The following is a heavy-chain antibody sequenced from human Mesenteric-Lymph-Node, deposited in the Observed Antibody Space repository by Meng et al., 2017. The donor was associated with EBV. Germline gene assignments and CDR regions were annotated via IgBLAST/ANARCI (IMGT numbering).Heavy chain of an antibody. J-gene: IGHJ4*02. D-gene: IGHD3-10*01. CDR1: GGSISSSNW. V-gene: IGHV4-4*02. CDR3: ARDLSGSRNRPFDY. Sequence: QGHVQESGPGLLKPSATLSLPCAVSGGSISSSNWWSWVRKPPGKGLEWIGEIYHSGSTNYNPSLKSRVTISVDKSKNQFSLKLSSVTAADTAVYYCARDLSGSRNRPFDYWGQGTLVTVSS. CDR2: IYHSGST.